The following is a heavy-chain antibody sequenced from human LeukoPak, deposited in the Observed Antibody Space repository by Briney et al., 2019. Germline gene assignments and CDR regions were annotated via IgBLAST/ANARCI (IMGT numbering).Heavy chain of an antibody. J-gene: IGHJ4*02. V-gene: IGHV4-38-2*01. CDR2: IYHSGST. CDR1: GYSISSGYY. Sequence: SETLSLTCAVSGYSISSGYYWGWIRQPPGKGLEWIGSIYHSGSTYYNPSLKSRVTISVDTSKNQFSLKLSSVTAADTAVYYCARPSEAFSFDYWGQGTLVTVSS. CDR3: ARPSEAFSFDY.